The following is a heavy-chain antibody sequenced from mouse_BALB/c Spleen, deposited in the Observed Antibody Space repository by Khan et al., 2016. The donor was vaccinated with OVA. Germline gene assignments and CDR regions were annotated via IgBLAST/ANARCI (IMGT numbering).Heavy chain of an antibody. CDR2: IWSGGNT. CDR1: GFSLTTYG. Sequence: QVQLKQSGPGLVQPSQSLSITCTVSGFSLTTYGIHWVRQSPGKGLEWLGVIWSGGNTDYNAPFISRLSISKDNSKSQVFFKMNSLHADDKARYYCSRSSYRYDLTYWGQGTLVTVSA. D-gene: IGHD2-12*01. J-gene: IGHJ3*01. CDR3: SRSSYRYDLTY. V-gene: IGHV2-2*01.